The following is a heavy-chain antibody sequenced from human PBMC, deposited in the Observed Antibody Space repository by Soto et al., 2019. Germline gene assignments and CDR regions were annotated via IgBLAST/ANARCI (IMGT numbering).Heavy chain of an antibody. CDR1: GGTFSSYA. J-gene: IGHJ4*02. CDR2: IIPIFGTA. D-gene: IGHD5-18*01. V-gene: IGHV1-69*12. Sequence: QVQLVQSGAEVKKPGSSVKVSCKASGGTFSSYAISWVRQAPGQGLEWMGGIIPIFGTANYEQKVQARVTITAEESKSTACRELSSLLSEDTAVYYCERDPGRYSEGYDYWGQGTLVTVSS. CDR3: ERDPGRYSEGYDY.